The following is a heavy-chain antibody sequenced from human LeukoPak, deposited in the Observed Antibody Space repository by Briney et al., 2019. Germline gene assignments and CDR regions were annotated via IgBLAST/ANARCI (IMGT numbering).Heavy chain of an antibody. Sequence: SVKVSCKASGGTFSSYVINWVRQAPGQGLEWMGGILPIFGTSIYAQQFQGRVTITADEPTNTAYMELNRLRSDDTATYYCARAEDQGRYFDWLPGFDPWGQGTLVTVSS. CDR1: GGTFSSYV. CDR2: ILPIFGTS. D-gene: IGHD3-9*01. J-gene: IGHJ5*02. CDR3: ARAEDQGRYFDWLPGFDP. V-gene: IGHV1-69*13.